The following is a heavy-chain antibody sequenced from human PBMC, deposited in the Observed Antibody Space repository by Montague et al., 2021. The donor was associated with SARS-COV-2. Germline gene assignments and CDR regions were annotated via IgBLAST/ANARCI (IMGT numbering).Heavy chain of an antibody. V-gene: IGHV4-39*07. D-gene: IGHD3-10*01. CDR2: MYYSGIT. CDR1: GGSISSSNYY. Sequence: SETLSLTCIVSGGSISSSNYYWGWIRQPPGKWLEWIWNMYYSGITYYNPSLKSRVTISIDTSKNQFSLQLSSVTAADTVVYYCARDDIVLQGVTKGMDVWGQGTTVTVSS. CDR3: ARDDIVLQGVTKGMDV. J-gene: IGHJ6*02.